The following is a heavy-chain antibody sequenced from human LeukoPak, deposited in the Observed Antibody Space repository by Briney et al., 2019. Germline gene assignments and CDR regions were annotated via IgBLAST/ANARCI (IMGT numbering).Heavy chain of an antibody. CDR2: ISSSSSYI. CDR3: ARDARNPEVVPAAMGLDWYFDL. D-gene: IGHD2-2*01. J-gene: IGHJ2*01. V-gene: IGHV3-21*01. CDR1: GFTFSSYS. Sequence: PGGSLRLSCAASGFTFSSYSMNWVRQAPGKGLEWVSSISSSSSYIYYADSVKGRFTISRDNAKNSLYLQMNSLRAEDTAVYYCARDARNPEVVPAAMGLDWYFDLWGRGTLVTVSS.